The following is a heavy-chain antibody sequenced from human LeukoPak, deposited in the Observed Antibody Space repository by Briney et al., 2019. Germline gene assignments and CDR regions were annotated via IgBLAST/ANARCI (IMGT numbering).Heavy chain of an antibody. CDR1: GFTFDDYA. V-gene: IGHV3-9*03. D-gene: IGHD2-21*02. J-gene: IGHJ3*02. CDR2: ISWNSGSI. Sequence: GRSLRLSCAASGFTFDDYAMHWVRQAPGKGLGWVSGISWNSGSIGYADSVKGRFTISRDNAKNSLYLQMNSLRAEDMALYYCAKGSANCGGDCYSGDAFDIWGQGTMVTVSS. CDR3: AKGSANCGGDCYSGDAFDI.